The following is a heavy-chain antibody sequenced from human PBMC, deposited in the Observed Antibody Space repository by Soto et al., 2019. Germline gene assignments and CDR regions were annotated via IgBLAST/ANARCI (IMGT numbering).Heavy chain of an antibody. D-gene: IGHD6-19*01. J-gene: IGHJ1*01. V-gene: IGHV4-61*01. CDR3: ARSGASSGWF. CDR2: ISYTGST. Sequence: QVQLQESGPGLVRPSETLSLTCTVSGGSVSSGHYYWSWSRQPPGKGLEWIGYISYTGSTNSNPSLKIRVTIPVDSSTNQFSPKMNSRPAAATAVYCCARSGASSGWFGGQGTLVTVYS. CDR1: GGSVSSGHYY.